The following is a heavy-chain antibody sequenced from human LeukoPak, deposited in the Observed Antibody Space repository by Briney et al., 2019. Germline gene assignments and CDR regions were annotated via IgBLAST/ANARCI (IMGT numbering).Heavy chain of an antibody. CDR1: GFTFSSYA. Sequence: PGGSLRLSCAASGFTFSSYAMHWVRQAPGKGLEWVAVISYDGSNKYYADSVKGRFTISRDNSKNTLYLQMNSLRAEDTAVYYCARGDSIAAAGVIDYWGQGTLDTVSS. J-gene: IGHJ4*02. CDR2: ISYDGSNK. CDR3: ARGDSIAAAGVIDY. V-gene: IGHV3-30*04. D-gene: IGHD6-13*01.